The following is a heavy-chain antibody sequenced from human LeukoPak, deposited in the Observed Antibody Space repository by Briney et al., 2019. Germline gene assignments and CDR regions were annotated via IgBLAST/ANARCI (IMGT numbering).Heavy chain of an antibody. Sequence: GGSLRVSCAASGFTFSSYGMHWVRQAPGKGLEWVAVISYDGSNKYYADSVKGRFTISRDNSKNTLYLQMNSLRAEDTAVYYCAKELGQPLNWFDPWGQGTLVTVSS. D-gene: IGHD3-3*02. V-gene: IGHV3-30*18. CDR1: GFTFSSYG. CDR3: AKELGQPLNWFDP. J-gene: IGHJ5*02. CDR2: ISYDGSNK.